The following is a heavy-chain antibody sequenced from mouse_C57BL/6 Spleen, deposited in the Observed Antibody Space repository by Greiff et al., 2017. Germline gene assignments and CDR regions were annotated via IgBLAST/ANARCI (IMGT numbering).Heavy chain of an antibody. V-gene: IGHV1-69*01. CDR3: ARDYGSFFAY. J-gene: IGHJ2*01. D-gene: IGHD1-1*01. CDR1: GYTFTSYW. CDR2: IDPSDSYT. Sequence: VQLQQPGAELVMPGASVKLSCKASGYTFTSYWMHWVKQRPGQVLEWIGEIDPSDSYTNYNQKFKGKSTLTVDKSSSTAYMQLSSLTSEDSAVYYCARDYGSFFAYWGQGTTLTVSS.